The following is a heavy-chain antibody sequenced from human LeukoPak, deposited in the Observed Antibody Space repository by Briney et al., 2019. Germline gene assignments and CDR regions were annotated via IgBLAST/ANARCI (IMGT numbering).Heavy chain of an antibody. V-gene: IGHV4-4*07. CDR2: IYTSGST. CDR3: ARGLGLLWFGDPTENNWFDP. J-gene: IGHJ5*02. Sequence: SETLSLTCTVSGGSVSDYYWGWIRQPAGKGLEWIGRIYTSGSTNYNPSLKSRVTMSVDTSKNQFSLKLSSVTAADTAVYYCARGLGLLWFGDPTENNWFDPWGQGTLVTVSS. CDR1: GGSVSDYY. D-gene: IGHD3-10*01.